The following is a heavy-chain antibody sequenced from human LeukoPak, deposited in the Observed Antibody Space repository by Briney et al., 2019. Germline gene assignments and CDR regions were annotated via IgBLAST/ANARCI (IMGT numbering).Heavy chain of an antibody. CDR3: ARITVAGHNWFDP. V-gene: IGHV4-30-4*08. D-gene: IGHD6-19*01. Sequence: SETLSLTCTVSGGSISSGDYYWSWIRQPPGKGLEWIGYIYYCGSTYYNPSLKSRVTISVDTSKNQFSLKLSSVTAADTAVYYCARITVAGHNWFDPWGQGTLVTVSS. J-gene: IGHJ5*02. CDR2: IYYCGST. CDR1: GGSISSGDYY.